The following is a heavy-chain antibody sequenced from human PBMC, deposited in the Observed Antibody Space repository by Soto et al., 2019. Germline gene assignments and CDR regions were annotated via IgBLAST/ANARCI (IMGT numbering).Heavy chain of an antibody. CDR3: AKDIGYDLSLIGYFHX. CDR1: GFTFDDYA. V-gene: IGHV3-9*01. CDR2: ISWNSGSI. J-gene: IGHJ4*02. Sequence: SLRVSFAASGFTFDDYAMHWVRQAPGKGLEWVSCISWNSGSIGYADSVKGRFTISRDNAKNSLYLQMNSLRSEDTALYYCAKDIGYDLSLIGYFHXWGQGTRVTVSX. D-gene: IGHD5-12*01.